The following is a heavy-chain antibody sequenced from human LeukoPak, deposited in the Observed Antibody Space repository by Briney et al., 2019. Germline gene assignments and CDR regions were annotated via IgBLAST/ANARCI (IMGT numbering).Heavy chain of an antibody. CDR3: ASHKNSGWYVFDY. V-gene: IGHV3-53*04. Sequence: GASLRLSCAASGFTFSANYMSWVRQAPGQGLEWISFIYSTSTTYYADCVRGRFTNSRHNSRNTLYLQMNSLRAEDTALYYCASHKNSGWYVFDYWGQGTLVTVSS. D-gene: IGHD6-19*01. CDR1: GFTFSANY. J-gene: IGHJ4*02. CDR2: IYSTSTT.